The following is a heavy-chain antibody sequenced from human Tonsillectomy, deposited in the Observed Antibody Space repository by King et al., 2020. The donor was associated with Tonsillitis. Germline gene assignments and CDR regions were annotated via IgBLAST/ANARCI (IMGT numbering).Heavy chain of an antibody. CDR3: AKDSGSGWYADYFDY. CDR2: IRYDGSNK. V-gene: IGHV3-30*02. Sequence: VQLVESGGGVVQPGGSLRLSCVASGFTFSSYGMHWVRQAPGKELEWVAFIRYDGSNKYNADSVKGRFTISRDNSKNTVYLQMNSLRAEDTAVYYCAKDSGSGWYADYFDYWCQGTLVTVSS. CDR1: GFTFSSYG. D-gene: IGHD6-19*01. J-gene: IGHJ4*02.